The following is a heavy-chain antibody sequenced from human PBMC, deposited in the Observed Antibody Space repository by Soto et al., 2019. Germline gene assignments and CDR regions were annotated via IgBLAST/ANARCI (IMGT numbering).Heavy chain of an antibody. D-gene: IGHD2-15*01. V-gene: IGHV4-59*01. CDR3: AAAPRC. CDR2: IYYSGST. Sequence: SQTLSLTCTVSGGSISGNHLSWIRQTLEKGLEWTGYIYYSGSTNYNPSLKSRVTMLIDMSKNQFSLKLTSVSAADTAVYYCAAAPRCWGQGILVTVS. J-gene: IGHJ4*02. CDR1: GGSISGNH.